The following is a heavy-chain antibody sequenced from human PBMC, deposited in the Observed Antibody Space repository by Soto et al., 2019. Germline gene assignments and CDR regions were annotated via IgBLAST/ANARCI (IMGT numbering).Heavy chain of an antibody. CDR2: INHSGST. CDR3: ARRANSGYDY. CDR1: GGSFSDYY. V-gene: IGHV4-34*01. Sequence: SETLSLTCAVYGGSFSDYYWSWIRQPPAKGLEWIGEINHSGSTNYNPSLKSRVTMSVDTSKNHFSLKLSSVTAADTAVYYCARRANSGYDYWGQGTLVTVSS. J-gene: IGHJ4*02. D-gene: IGHD5-12*01.